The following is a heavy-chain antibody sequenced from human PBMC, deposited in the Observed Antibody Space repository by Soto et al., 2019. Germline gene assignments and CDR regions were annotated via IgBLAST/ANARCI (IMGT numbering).Heavy chain of an antibody. Sequence: SETLSLTCSVSGGTINSGDYFWSWIRQPPGKGLEWIGSIFYTGSTYYNPSLKGRLTISVSTSKNQFSLRLSSVTSADTAVYYCAGGGAPYNWFVPWGQVTLVTVSS. CDR3: AGGGAPYNWFVP. CDR2: IFYTGST. CDR1: GGTINSGDYF. D-gene: IGHD3-16*01. J-gene: IGHJ5*02. V-gene: IGHV4-30-4*02.